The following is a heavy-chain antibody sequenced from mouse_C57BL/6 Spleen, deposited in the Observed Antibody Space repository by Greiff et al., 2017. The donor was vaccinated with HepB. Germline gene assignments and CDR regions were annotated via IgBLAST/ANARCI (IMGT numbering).Heavy chain of an antibody. D-gene: IGHD1-1*01. Sequence: EVKLMESGGDLVKPGGSLKLSCAASGFTFSSYGMSWVRQTPDKRLEWVATISSGGSYTYYPDSVKGRFTISRDNAKNTLYLQMSSLKSEDTAMYYCARGDGSPFAYWGQGTLVTVSA. J-gene: IGHJ3*01. CDR2: ISSGGSYT. CDR3: ARGDGSPFAY. V-gene: IGHV5-6*01. CDR1: GFTFSSYG.